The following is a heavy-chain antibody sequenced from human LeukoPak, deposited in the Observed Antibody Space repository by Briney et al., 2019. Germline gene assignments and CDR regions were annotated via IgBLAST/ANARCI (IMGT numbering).Heavy chain of an antibody. Sequence: GGSLRLSCAASGFTFSSYGMTWVRQAPGKGLEWVSAIKTSGETTYYADSVKGRFTISRDNAKNTLYLQMNSLRAEDTAVYYCARGGESYDFWSGYPGFDYYYGMDVWGQGTTVTVSS. V-gene: IGHV3-23*01. CDR2: IKTSGETT. CDR1: GFTFSSYG. J-gene: IGHJ6*02. CDR3: ARGGESYDFWSGYPGFDYYYGMDV. D-gene: IGHD3-3*01.